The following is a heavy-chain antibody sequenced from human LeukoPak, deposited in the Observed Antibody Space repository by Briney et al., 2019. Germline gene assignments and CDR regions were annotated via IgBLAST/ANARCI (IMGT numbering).Heavy chain of an antibody. V-gene: IGHV4-59*01. J-gene: IGHJ6*03. CDR3: ARAREYYYGSGSYYNSPPYYMDV. Sequence: PSETLSLTCTVSGGSISSYYWSWIRQPPGKGLEWIGYIYYSGSTNYNPSLKSRVTISVDTSKNQFSLKLSSVTAADTAVYYCARAREYYYGSGSYYNSPPYYMDVWGKGTTVTVSS. CDR2: IYYSGST. CDR1: GGSISSYY. D-gene: IGHD3-10*01.